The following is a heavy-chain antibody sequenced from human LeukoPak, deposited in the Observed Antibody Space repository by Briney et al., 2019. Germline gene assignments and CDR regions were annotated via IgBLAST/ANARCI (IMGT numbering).Heavy chain of an antibody. D-gene: IGHD3-10*01. CDR1: GFTFSNYA. Sequence: PGGSLRLSCAASGFTFSNYAMSWVRQAPGKGLEWFSAITDSGGDTYYADSVKGRFTISRDNAKNSLYLQMNSLRAEDTAVYYCARGGVRYGSGNYGMDVWGQGTTVTVSS. CDR2: ITDSGGDT. CDR3: ARGGVRYGSGNYGMDV. V-gene: IGHV3-23*01. J-gene: IGHJ6*02.